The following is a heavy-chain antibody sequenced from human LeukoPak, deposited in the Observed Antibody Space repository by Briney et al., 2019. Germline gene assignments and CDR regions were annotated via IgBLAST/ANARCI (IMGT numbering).Heavy chain of an antibody. J-gene: IGHJ4*02. CDR1: GFTFSSYW. D-gene: IGHD3-10*01. CDR3: ARGPAGVLWFGELLGY. Sequence: GGSLRLSCAASGFTFSSYWMSWVRQAPGKGLEWAANIKQDGSEKYYVDSVKGRFTISRDNAKNSLYLQMNSLRAEDTAVYYCARGPAGVLWFGELLGYWGQGTLVTVSS. CDR2: IKQDGSEK. V-gene: IGHV3-7*01.